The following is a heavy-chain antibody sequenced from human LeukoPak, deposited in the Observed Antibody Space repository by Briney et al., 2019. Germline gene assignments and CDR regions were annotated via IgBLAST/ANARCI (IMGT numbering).Heavy chain of an antibody. CDR3: AKRGVVIRVILVGFHKEAYYFDS. Sequence: GGSLRLSCAVSGITVSNYGLSWVRQAPGKGLEWVAGISGSGGGTNYADSVKGRFTISRDNFKNTLYLQMNSLRAEDTAVYFCAKRGVVIRVILVGFHKEAYYFDSWGQGALVTVSS. CDR2: ISGSGGGT. D-gene: IGHD3-22*01. J-gene: IGHJ4*02. CDR1: GITVSNYG. V-gene: IGHV3-23*01.